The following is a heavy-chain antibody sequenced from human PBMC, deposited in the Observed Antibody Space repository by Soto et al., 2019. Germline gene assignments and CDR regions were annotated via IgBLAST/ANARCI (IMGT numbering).Heavy chain of an antibody. Sequence: ASVKVSCKASGYTFTSYGISWVRQAPGQGLEWMGWISAYNGNTNYAQKLQVRVTMTTDTSTSTAYMELRSLRSDATAVYYCAKIDLVVSAIDYWGQGTLVTVSS. CDR3: AKIDLVVSAIDY. J-gene: IGHJ4*02. CDR1: GYTFTSYG. D-gene: IGHD2-8*02. CDR2: ISAYNGNT. V-gene: IGHV1-18*01.